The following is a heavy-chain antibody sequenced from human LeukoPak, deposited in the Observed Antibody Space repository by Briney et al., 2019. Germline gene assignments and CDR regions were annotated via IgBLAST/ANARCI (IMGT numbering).Heavy chain of an antibody. Sequence: PGASLRLSCAATGFMFSSYWMSWVRQAPGKGLEWVASIKHDGSEKYYVDSVKGRFTISRDNAKNSLYLQMDSLRAEDTAVYYCARPTHRSGGRNNWFDPWGQGTLVTASS. CDR2: IKHDGSEK. D-gene: IGHD2-15*01. CDR3: ARPTHRSGGRNNWFDP. J-gene: IGHJ5*02. CDR1: GFMFSSYW. V-gene: IGHV3-7*03.